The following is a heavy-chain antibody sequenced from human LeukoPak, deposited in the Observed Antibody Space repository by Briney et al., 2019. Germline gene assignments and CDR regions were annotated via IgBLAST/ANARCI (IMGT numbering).Heavy chain of an antibody. Sequence: ASVKVSCKASGYTFTSYYMHWVRQAPGQGLEWMGIINPSGGSTSYAQKFQGRVTMTRDMSISTAYMELSRLRSDDTAVYYCARNEIAAAGTRYYYMDVWGKGTTVTISS. V-gene: IGHV1-46*01. D-gene: IGHD6-13*01. J-gene: IGHJ6*03. CDR2: INPSGGST. CDR1: GYTFTSYY. CDR3: ARNEIAAAGTRYYYMDV.